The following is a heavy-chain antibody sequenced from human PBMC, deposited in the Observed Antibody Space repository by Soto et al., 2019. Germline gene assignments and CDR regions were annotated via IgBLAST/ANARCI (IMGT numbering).Heavy chain of an antibody. CDR2: ISYNGKNE. CDR1: GFTFSNSA. D-gene: IGHD5-18*01. J-gene: IGHJ4*02. CDR3: ARSLYTYGSDFDY. Sequence: GGSLRISCAASGFTFSNSAMHWVRQAPGKGLEWVALISYNGKNEYNADSVKGRFTISRDNSKNTLYLQMISLRAEDTAVYYCARSLYTYGSDFDYWGQGTLVTVSS. V-gene: IGHV3-30*04.